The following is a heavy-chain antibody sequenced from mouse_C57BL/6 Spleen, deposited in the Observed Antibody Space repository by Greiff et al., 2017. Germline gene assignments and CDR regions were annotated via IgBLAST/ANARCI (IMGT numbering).Heavy chain of an antibody. CDR1: GYTFTSYW. D-gene: IGHD3-1*01. CDR3: ARGALPSDPPFAY. J-gene: IGHJ3*01. V-gene: IGHV1-55*01. CDR2: IYPGSGST. Sequence: QVQLQQPGAELVKPGASVKMSCKASGYTFTSYWITWVKQRPGQGLEWIGDIYPGSGSTNYNEKFKSKATLTVDTSSSTAYMQLSSLTSEDSAVYYCARGALPSDPPFAYWGQGTLVTVSA.